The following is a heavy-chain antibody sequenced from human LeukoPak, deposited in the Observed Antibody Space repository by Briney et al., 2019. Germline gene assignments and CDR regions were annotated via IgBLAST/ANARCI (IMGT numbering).Heavy chain of an antibody. J-gene: IGHJ4*02. CDR1: GYSFIGYY. CDR2: INPNNGGT. V-gene: IGHV1-2*02. D-gene: IGHD3-22*01. CDR3: ARDERYDSSGYPFDY. Sequence: ASVKVSCKASGYSFIGYYIHWVRQAPGQGLEWMGWINPNNGGTNYAQTFQGRVSMTRDTSISTVYMELSRLRSDDTAVYYCARDERYDSSGYPFDYWGQGTLVTVSS.